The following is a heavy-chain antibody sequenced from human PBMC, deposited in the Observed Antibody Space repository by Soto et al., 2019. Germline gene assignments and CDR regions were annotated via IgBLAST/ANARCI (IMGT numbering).Heavy chain of an antibody. CDR2: IYPGDSDT. D-gene: IGHD1-26*01. CDR1: GYSFTTYW. J-gene: IGHJ4*02. V-gene: IGHV5-51*03. CDR3: ARSPSGTFSPYFSDY. Sequence: EVQLVQSGAEVKKPGESLKISCKGSGYSFTTYWIGWVRQMPGKGLEWMGIIYPGDSDTRYSPSFQGQVTISADNSISTAYLQWSSLKASDTAMYYCARSPSGTFSPYFSDYWGQGTLVTVSS.